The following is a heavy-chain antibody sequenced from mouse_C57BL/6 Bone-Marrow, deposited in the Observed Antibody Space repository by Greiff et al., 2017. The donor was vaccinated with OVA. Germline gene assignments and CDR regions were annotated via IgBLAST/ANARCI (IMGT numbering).Heavy chain of an antibody. J-gene: IGHJ4*01. CDR3: ARMGNDYDGGDY. D-gene: IGHD2-4*01. CDR2: FNPSTGGT. V-gene: IGHV1-42*01. Sequence: VQLQQSGPELVKPGASVKISCKASGYSFTGYYMNWVKQSPEKSLEWIGEFNPSTGGTTYNQKFKAKATLTVDKSASTAYMQLKSLTSEDSAVYYGARMGNDYDGGDYWGQGTSVTVSS. CDR1: GYSFTGYY.